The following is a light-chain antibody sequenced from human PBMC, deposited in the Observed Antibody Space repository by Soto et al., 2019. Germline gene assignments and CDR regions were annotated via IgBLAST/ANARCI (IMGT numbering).Light chain of an antibody. CDR1: SSNIGHHY. V-gene: IGLV1-51*01. CDR3: ATWDSSLSAGV. J-gene: IGLJ3*02. Sequence: QSVLTQPPSVSAAPGQKVTISCSGSSSNIGHHYVSWYQHFPGTAPKVLIYDNNYRPSGIPDRFSGSKSGTSATLGITGLQTGDEADYYCATWDSSLSAGVFGGGTKLTVL. CDR2: DNN.